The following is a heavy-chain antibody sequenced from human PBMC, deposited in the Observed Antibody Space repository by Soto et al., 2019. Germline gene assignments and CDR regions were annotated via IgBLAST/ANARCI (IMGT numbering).Heavy chain of an antibody. Sequence: SETLSLTCTVSGGSISSSSYYWGWIRQPPGKGLEWIGSIYYSGSTYYNPSLKSRVTISVDTSKKQFSRRLSSVTAADKAVYYCARLLILGYCSGGSCPYFDYWGQGTLVTVSS. CDR3: ARLLILGYCSGGSCPYFDY. CDR1: GGSISSSSYY. J-gene: IGHJ4*02. CDR2: IYYSGST. V-gene: IGHV4-39*01. D-gene: IGHD2-15*01.